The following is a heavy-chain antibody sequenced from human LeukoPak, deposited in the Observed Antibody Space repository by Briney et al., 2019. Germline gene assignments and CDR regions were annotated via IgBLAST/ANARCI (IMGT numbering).Heavy chain of an antibody. CDR3: ARGAYYDFWSGYDAFDI. CDR2: ISAYNGNT. CDR1: GYTFTSYG. D-gene: IGHD3-3*01. V-gene: IGHV1-18*01. J-gene: IGHJ3*02. Sequence: GASVKVSCKASGYTFTSYGISWVRQAPGQGLEWMGWISAYNGNTNYAQRLQGRVTMTTDTSTSTAYMELRSLRSDDTAVYYCARGAYYDFWSGYDAFDIWGQGTMVTVSS.